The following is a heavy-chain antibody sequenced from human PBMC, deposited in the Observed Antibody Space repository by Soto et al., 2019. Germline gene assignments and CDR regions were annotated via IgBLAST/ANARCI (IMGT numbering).Heavy chain of an antibody. CDR2: IVPIFGSP. D-gene: IGHD2-8*02. CDR3: ARDGGTSAQPYFFDF. CDR1: GGTFGSHT. V-gene: IGHV1-69*01. Sequence: QVQLVQSGAQVKKPGSSVKVSCKAPGGTFGSHTIAWVRLAPGRGLEWMGGIVPIFGSPNYAQKFQGRVTITAHESSSTVYMELSSLRPGDTAVYYCARDGGTSAQPYFFDFWGQGTLVTVSS. J-gene: IGHJ4*02.